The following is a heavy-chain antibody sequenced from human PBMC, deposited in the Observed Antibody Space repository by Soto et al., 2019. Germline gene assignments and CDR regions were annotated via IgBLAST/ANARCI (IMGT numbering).Heavy chain of an antibody. CDR3: AKDTWAAGGMDV. Sequence: LRLSCAASGFTFSSYGMHWVRQAPGKGLEWVAVISYDGSIKYYADSVKGRFTISRDNSKTTLYLQMNSLRAEDTAVYYCAKDTWAAGGMDVWGQGTTVTVSS. J-gene: IGHJ6*02. D-gene: IGHD6-13*01. CDR1: GFTFSSYG. V-gene: IGHV3-30*18. CDR2: ISYDGSIK.